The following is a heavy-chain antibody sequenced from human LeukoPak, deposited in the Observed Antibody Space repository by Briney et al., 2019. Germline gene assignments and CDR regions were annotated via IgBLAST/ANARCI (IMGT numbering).Heavy chain of an antibody. D-gene: IGHD1-26*01. CDR2: INPNSGDT. Sequence: GASVKVSCRASGYTFRDYHMHWVRQAPGQGLEWMGWINPNSGDTHYAQKFQGSVSMTRDTSISTANIILSRLKPDDTAVYYCARGRRILVGDTNAGDFFDYWGQGTLVTVSS. CDR3: ARGRRILVGDTNAGDFFDY. J-gene: IGHJ4*02. V-gene: IGHV1-2*02. CDR1: GYTFRDYH.